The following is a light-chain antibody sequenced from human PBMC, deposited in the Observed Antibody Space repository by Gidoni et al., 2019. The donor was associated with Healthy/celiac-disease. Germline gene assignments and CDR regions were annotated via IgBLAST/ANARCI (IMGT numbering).Light chain of an antibody. Sequence: DIQMTQSPSTLSASVGDRVTITCRASQSISSWLAWYQQKPGKAPKLLIYKASSLESGVPSRFSGSGSGTEFTLTISSLQPDDFATYYCQQYNSYSRSFDPGTKVDIK. CDR1: QSISSW. V-gene: IGKV1-5*03. CDR3: QQYNSYSRS. CDR2: KAS. J-gene: IGKJ3*01.